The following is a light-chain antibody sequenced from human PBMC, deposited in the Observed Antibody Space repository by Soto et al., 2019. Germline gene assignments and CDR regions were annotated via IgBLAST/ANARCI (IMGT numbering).Light chain of an antibody. V-gene: IGLV2-14*01. CDR1: SSDVGGYDF. Sequence: QSVLTQPASVAGSPGQSITISCAGTSSDVGGYDFVSWYQHHPGRAPKLLIYEVSGRPSGVSYRFSGPKSVNTASLIISGLQAEDDAYYYCSSYGSSGTSVFGTRTKVTVL. CDR3: SSYGSSGTSV. J-gene: IGLJ1*01. CDR2: EVS.